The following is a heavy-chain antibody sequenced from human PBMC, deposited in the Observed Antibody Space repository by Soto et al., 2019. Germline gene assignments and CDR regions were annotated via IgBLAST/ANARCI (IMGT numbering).Heavy chain of an antibody. CDR1: GGSISSSSYY. V-gene: IGHV4-39*01. D-gene: IGHD6-19*01. CDR2: IYYSGST. J-gene: IGHJ4*02. CDR3: ARQRRSGWVFDY. Sequence: SETLSLTCTVSGGSISSSSYYWGWIRQPPGKGLEWIGSIYYSGSTYYNPSLKSRVTISVDTSKNQFSLKLSSVTAADTAVYYCARQRRSGWVFDYWGQGTLVTVSS.